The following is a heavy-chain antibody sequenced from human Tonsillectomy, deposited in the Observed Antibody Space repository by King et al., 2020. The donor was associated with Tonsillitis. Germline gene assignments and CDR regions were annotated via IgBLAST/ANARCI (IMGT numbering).Heavy chain of an antibody. CDR1: GDSINNYY. CDR3: ARTGHARQDYYAMDV. J-gene: IGHJ6*02. Sequence: VQLQESGPGLVKPSETLSLTCTVSGDSINNYYWSWIRQPPGKGLEWIGYIFYNGNTNYNPSLKSRVTMSVDTSKNQFSMKVSSVTAADTAVYFCARTGHARQDYYAMDVWGQGTTVTVSS. V-gene: IGHV4-59*01. D-gene: IGHD1-14*01. CDR2: IFYNGNT.